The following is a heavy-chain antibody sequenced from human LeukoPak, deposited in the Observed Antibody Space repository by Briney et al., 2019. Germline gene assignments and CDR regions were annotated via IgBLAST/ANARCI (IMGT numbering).Heavy chain of an antibody. D-gene: IGHD3-9*01. CDR3: AKATFTYYDILTGYPDY. CDR2: ISGSGGST. J-gene: IGHJ4*02. V-gene: IGHV3-23*01. Sequence: GGSLRLSCAASGFTFSSYAMSWVRQAPGKGLEWVSAISGSGGSTHYADSVKGRFTISRDNSKNTLYLQMNSLRAEDTAVYYCAKATFTYYDILTGYPDYWGQGTLVTVSS. CDR1: GFTFSSYA.